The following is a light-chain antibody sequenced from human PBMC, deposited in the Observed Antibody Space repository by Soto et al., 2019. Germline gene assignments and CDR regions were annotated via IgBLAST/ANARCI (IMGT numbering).Light chain of an antibody. Sequence: QSALTRPASVYGSPGQAITISCPGTSSDVGSYNLVSWYQQHPGKAPKLMIYEVSKRPSGVSNRFSGSKSGNTASLTISGLQAEDEADYYCCSYAGSSTYVFGTGTKVTVL. CDR1: SSDVGSYNL. J-gene: IGLJ1*01. V-gene: IGLV2-23*02. CDR2: EVS. CDR3: CSYAGSSTYV.